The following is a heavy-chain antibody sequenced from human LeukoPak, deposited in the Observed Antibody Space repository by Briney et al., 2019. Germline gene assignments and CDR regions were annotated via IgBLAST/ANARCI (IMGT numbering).Heavy chain of an antibody. CDR1: GFTFSTFP. CDR3: VKALTDDTFDI. V-gene: IGHV3-64D*06. CDR2: ISRNGDTT. Sequence: GGSLRLSCSASGFTFSTFPMHWVRQAPGKGLEYFSAISRNGDTTYYADSVKGRFTISRDNSKNTLYLQMSSLRPEDTAVYYCVKALTDDTFDIWGQGTMVTVSS. J-gene: IGHJ3*02.